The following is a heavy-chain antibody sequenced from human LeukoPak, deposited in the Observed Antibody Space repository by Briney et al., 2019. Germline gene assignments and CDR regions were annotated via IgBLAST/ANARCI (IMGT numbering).Heavy chain of an antibody. D-gene: IGHD2-21*02. J-gene: IGHJ4*02. Sequence: PGGSLRLSCAASGFTLSSYAMSWVRQAPGKGLEWVSIISGGGDDTYYADSVKGRFTISRDNSKNTLYLQLNSLRAEDTAVYYCVKDWRDESNCGGDCLQYWGQGTLVTVSS. CDR1: GFTLSSYA. CDR3: VKDWRDESNCGGDCLQY. CDR2: ISGGGDDT. V-gene: IGHV3-23*01.